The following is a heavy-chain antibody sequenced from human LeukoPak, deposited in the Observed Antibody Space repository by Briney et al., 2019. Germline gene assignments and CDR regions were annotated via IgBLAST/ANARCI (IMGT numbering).Heavy chain of an antibody. CDR2: ISAYNGNT. Sequence: ASVKVSCKASGYTFTSYGISWVRQAPGQGLEWMGWISAYNGNTNYAQKFQGRVTMTRDTSTSTVYMELSSLRSEDTAVYYCARIPSSGWYYFDYWGQGTLVTVSS. CDR3: ARIPSSGWYYFDY. CDR1: GYTFTSYG. J-gene: IGHJ4*02. V-gene: IGHV1-18*01. D-gene: IGHD6-19*01.